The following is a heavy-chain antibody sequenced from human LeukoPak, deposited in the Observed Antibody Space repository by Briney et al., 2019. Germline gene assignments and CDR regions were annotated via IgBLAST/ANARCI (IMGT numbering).Heavy chain of an antibody. CDR1: GYTFTRHY. V-gene: IGHV1-46*01. CDR2: INPSGGST. CDR3: ARERGVTVAGEGVDP. D-gene: IGHD6-19*01. Sequence: ASVKVSCKASGYTFTRHYIQWVRQAPGQGLEWMGIINPSGGSTSYAQKFQGRVTLTRDTSTSTVYMELSSLRSEDTTIYYCARERGVTVAGEGVDPWGQGTLVTVSS. J-gene: IGHJ5*02.